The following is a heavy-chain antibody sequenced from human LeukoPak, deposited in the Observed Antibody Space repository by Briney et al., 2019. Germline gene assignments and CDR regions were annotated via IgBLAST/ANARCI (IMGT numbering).Heavy chain of an antibody. D-gene: IGHD3-10*01. CDR3: AKRGFGYYFDY. V-gene: IGHV3-23*01. Sequence: GGSLGLSCAASGFTFSSYAMSWVRQAPGKGLEWVSAISGSGSSTYYADSVKGRFTISRDNSKNTLYLQMNSLRADDTAVYYCAKRGFGYYFDYWGQGTLVTVSS. CDR2: ISGSGSST. J-gene: IGHJ4*02. CDR1: GFTFSSYA.